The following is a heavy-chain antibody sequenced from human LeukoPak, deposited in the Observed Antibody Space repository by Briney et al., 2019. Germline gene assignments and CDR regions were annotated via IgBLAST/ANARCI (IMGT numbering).Heavy chain of an antibody. CDR1: GGSLSNYY. CDR3: ARQSRDGDYIAKLFDY. J-gene: IGHJ4*02. V-gene: IGHV4-59*08. CDR2: IYYSGSI. D-gene: IGHD4-17*01. Sequence: SETLSLTCTVSGGSLSNYYWSWIRLPPGKGLEWIGYIYYSGSINYNPSLKSRVTISVDMSKNQFSLQLSPVTAADTAVYYCARQSRDGDYIAKLFDYWGQGTLVTVSS.